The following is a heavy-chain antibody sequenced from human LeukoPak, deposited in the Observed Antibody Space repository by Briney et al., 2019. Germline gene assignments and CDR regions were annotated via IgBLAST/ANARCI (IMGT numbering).Heavy chain of an antibody. V-gene: IGHV1-69*04. CDR3: ARGIVATLALDY. CDR1: GGTFNIYA. J-gene: IGHJ4*02. Sequence: ASVTVSCKASGGTFNIYAISWVRQAPGQGLEWMGRIIPILGIANYAQKFQGRVTITADKSTSTAYMELSSLRSEDTAVYYCARGIVATLALDYWGQGTLVTVSS. CDR2: IIPILGIA. D-gene: IGHD5-12*01.